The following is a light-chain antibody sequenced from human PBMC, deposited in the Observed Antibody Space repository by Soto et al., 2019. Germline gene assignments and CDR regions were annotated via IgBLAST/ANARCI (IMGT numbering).Light chain of an antibody. CDR1: QGIRTW. V-gene: IGKV1-5*01. Sequence: DIQMTQSPSSLSASVGDRVTITCRASQGIRTWLAWYQEKPGKAPKLLIYDASSLEGGVPSRFSGSGSGTEFTLTISSLQPDDFATYYCHQYNYYRPTFGQGTKVDIK. CDR3: HQYNYYRPT. CDR2: DAS. J-gene: IGKJ1*01.